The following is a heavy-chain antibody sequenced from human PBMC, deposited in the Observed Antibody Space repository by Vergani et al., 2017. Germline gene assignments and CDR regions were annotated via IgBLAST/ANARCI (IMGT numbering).Heavy chain of an antibody. CDR2: IYYSGST. V-gene: IGHV4-39*01. CDR3: ARPRVEGDYYYGMDV. D-gene: IGHD3-16*01. CDR1: GGSISSSSYY. J-gene: IGHJ6*02. Sequence: QLQLQESGPGLVKPSETLYLTCTVSGGSISSSSYYWGWIRQPPGKGLEGIVSIYYSGSTYYNPSLKSRVTISVDTSKNPFSLKLSSVTAADTAVYYCARPRVEGDYYYGMDVWGQGTTVTVSS.